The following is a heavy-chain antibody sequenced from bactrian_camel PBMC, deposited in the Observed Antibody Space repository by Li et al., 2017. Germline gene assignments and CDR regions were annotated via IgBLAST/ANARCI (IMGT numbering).Heavy chain of an antibody. CDR2: IGTAGNS. Sequence: HVQLVESGGGSVQAGGSLRLSCVASGNTESHNCMGWFRQAPGKEREGVAIIGTAGNSYYSDSAKGRFTISLDKAKNTVYLQMNSLKTEDTAMYYCAKEDPGAGRAVWGQGTQVTVS. CDR3: AKEDPGAGRAV. CDR1: GNTESHNC. J-gene: IGHJ4*01. V-gene: IGHV3S53*01.